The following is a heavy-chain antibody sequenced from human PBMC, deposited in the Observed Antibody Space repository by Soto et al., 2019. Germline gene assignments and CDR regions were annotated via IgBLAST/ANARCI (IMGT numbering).Heavy chain of an antibody. CDR2: ISYDGSNK. Sequence: LRLSCAASGFTFGSYGIDWVRQSPCKVLDLVAVISYDGSNKYYADSVKGRFTISRDNSKNTLYLQMNSLRAEDTAVYYCAKDRGVVVPAAIPYYYYGMDVWGQGTTVTVSS. CDR1: GFTFGSYG. CDR3: AKDRGVVVPAAIPYYYYGMDV. J-gene: IGHJ6*02. D-gene: IGHD2-2*02. V-gene: IGHV3-30*18.